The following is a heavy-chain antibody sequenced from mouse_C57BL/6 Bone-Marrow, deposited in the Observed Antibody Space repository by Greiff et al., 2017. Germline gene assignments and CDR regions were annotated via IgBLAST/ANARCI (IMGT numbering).Heavy chain of an antibody. D-gene: IGHD2-2*01. Sequence: EVMLVESGEGLVKPGGSLKLSCAASGFTFSSYAMSWVRQTPEKRLEWVAYISSGGDYIYYADTVKGRFTISRDNARNTLYLQMSSLKSEDTAMYYCTREVMVTTQDWYFDVWGTGTTVTVSS. CDR3: TREVMVTTQDWYFDV. J-gene: IGHJ1*03. CDR1: GFTFSSYA. V-gene: IGHV5-9-1*02. CDR2: ISSGGDYI.